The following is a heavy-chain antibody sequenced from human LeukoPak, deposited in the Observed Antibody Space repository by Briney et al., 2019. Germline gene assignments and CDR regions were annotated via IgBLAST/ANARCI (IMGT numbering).Heavy chain of an antibody. V-gene: IGHV6-1*01. CDR3: AREETMVRGADFDY. D-gene: IGHD3-10*01. J-gene: IGHJ4*02. CDR2: TYYRSKWYN. Sequence: SQTLSLTCAISGDTVSSNSAAWNWIRQSPSRGLEWLGRTYYRSKWYNNYAVSVKSRIIINPDTSKNQFSLQLNSVTPDDTAVYYCAREETMVRGADFDYWGQGTLVTVSS. CDR1: GDTVSSNSAA.